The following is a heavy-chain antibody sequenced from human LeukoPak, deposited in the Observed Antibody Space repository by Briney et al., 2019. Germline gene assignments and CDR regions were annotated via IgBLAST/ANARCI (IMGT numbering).Heavy chain of an antibody. CDR3: ARDTSSHFDY. D-gene: IGHD2-2*01. CDR1: GFTFRSYW. Sequence: GGSLRLSCAASGFTFRSYWMHWVRQAPGKGLVWVSRINRDGSSTNYADSVGGRFTISRDNAKNTLYLQINSLRADDTAVYYCARDTSSHFDYWGQGTLVTVSS. CDR2: INRDGSST. J-gene: IGHJ4*02. V-gene: IGHV3-74*01.